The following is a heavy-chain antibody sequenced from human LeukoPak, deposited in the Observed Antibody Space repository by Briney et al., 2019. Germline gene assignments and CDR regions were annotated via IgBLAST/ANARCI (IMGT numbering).Heavy chain of an antibody. Sequence: PGGSLRLSCAASGFTLSSYAMSWVRQAPGKGLEWVSYISSSGSTIYYADSVKGRFTISRDNAKNSLYLQMNSLRAEDTAVYYCARRAGAYSHPYDYWGQGTLVTVSS. CDR2: ISSSGSTI. D-gene: IGHD4/OR15-4a*01. CDR1: GFTLSSYA. V-gene: IGHV3-48*04. CDR3: ARRAGAYSHPYDY. J-gene: IGHJ4*02.